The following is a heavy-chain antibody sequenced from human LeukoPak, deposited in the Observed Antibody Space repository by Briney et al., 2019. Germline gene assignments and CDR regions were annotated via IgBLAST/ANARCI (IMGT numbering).Heavy chain of an antibody. CDR1: GGTFSSYA. Sequence: SVKVSCKASGGTFSSYAISWVRQAPGQGLEWMGGIIPIFGTANYAQKFQGRVTITADESTSTAYMELSSLRSEDTAVYYCARGVVVPAAMVGAGFFDYWGQGTPVTVSS. CDR3: ARGVVVPAAMVGAGFFDY. D-gene: IGHD2-2*01. J-gene: IGHJ4*02. CDR2: IIPIFGTA. V-gene: IGHV1-69*13.